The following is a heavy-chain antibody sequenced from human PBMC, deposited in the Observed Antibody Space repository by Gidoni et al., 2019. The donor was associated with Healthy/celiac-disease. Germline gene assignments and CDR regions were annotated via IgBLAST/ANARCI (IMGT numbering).Heavy chain of an antibody. D-gene: IGHD3-22*01. CDR3: AKDYYDSSGSGAFDI. CDR2: ISYDGSNK. Sequence: QVQLVESGGGGVQPGRSLRLTCAASGFTFSSYGMHWVRQAPGKGLEWVAVISYDGSNKYYADSVKGRFTISRDNSKNTLYLQMNSLRAEDTAVYYCAKDYYDSSGSGAFDIWGQGTMVTVSS. V-gene: IGHV3-30*18. J-gene: IGHJ3*02. CDR1: GFTFSSYG.